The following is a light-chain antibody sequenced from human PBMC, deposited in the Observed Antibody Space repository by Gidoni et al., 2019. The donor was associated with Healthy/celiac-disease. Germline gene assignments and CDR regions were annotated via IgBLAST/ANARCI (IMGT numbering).Light chain of an antibody. V-gene: IGKV3-15*01. CDR3: QQYNNWPPYT. CDR1: PSVSSN. J-gene: IGKJ2*01. CDR2: GAS. Sequence: EIVMTQCPATLSVSPGEKATLSCRASPSVSSNLAWYQQKPGQAPRLLIYGASTSATGIPARFRGSGSGTEVTLTISSLQSEDFAVYYCQQYNNWPPYTFXXXTKLEIK.